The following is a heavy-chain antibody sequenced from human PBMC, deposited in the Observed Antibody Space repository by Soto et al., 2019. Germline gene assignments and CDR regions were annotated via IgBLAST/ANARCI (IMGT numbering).Heavy chain of an antibody. CDR3: ARVASLGYCSGGSCPDAFDI. J-gene: IGHJ3*02. Sequence: QVQLVQSGAEVKKPGASVKVSCKASGYTFTSYAMHWVRQAPGQRLEWMGWINAGNGNTKYSQKFQGRVTITRDTSASTAYMELSSLRSEDTAVYYCARVASLGYCSGGSCPDAFDIWGHGTMVTVSS. CDR1: GYTFTSYA. V-gene: IGHV1-3*01. CDR2: INAGNGNT. D-gene: IGHD2-15*01.